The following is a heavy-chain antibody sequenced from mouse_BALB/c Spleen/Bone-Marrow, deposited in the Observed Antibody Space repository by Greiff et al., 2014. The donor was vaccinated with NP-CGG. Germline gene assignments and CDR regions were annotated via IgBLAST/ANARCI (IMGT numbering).Heavy chain of an antibody. CDR3: ARSGERYGAMDY. J-gene: IGHJ4*01. CDR2: ISDGGGYT. Sequence: EVKLMESGGGLVKPGGSLKLSCAASGFTFSDYYMYWVRQTPEKRLKWVATISDGGGYTYYPDSVWGRFTISRDNAKNNLYLQMSSLKSEDTAMYYCARSGERYGAMDYWGQGTSVTVFS. D-gene: IGHD2-10*02. V-gene: IGHV5-4*02. CDR1: GFTFSDYY.